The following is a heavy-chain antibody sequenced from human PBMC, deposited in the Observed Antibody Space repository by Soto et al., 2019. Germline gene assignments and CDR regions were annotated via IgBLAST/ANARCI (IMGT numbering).Heavy chain of an antibody. Sequence: ASVKVSCKASGYTFTSYDINWVRQATGQGLEWMGWMNPNSGNTGYAQKFQGRVTMTRNTSISTAYMELSSLRSEGTAVYYCASPARNYDFWSGYSFDIWGQGTMVTVSS. CDR3: ASPARNYDFWSGYSFDI. V-gene: IGHV1-8*01. CDR1: GYTFTSYD. CDR2: MNPNSGNT. J-gene: IGHJ3*02. D-gene: IGHD3-3*01.